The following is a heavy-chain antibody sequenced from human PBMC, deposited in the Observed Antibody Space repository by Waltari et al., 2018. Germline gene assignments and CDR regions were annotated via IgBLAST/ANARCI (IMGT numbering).Heavy chain of an antibody. J-gene: IGHJ3*02. D-gene: IGHD1-26*01. CDR2: INPNSGGT. CDR1: GYTFTGYY. CDR3: ARAPVVGWEARGAFDI. V-gene: IGHV1-2*06. Sequence: QVQLVQSGAEVKKPGASVKVSCKASGYTFTGYYMHWVRQAPGQGLEWMGRINPNSGGTNYAQKFQGRVTMTRDTSISTAYMELSRLRSDDTAVYYCARAPVVGWEARGAFDIWGQGTMVTVSS.